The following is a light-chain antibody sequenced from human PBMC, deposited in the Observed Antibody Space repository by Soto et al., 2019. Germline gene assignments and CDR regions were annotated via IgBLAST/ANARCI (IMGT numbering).Light chain of an antibody. V-gene: IGLV2-14*01. CDR3: SSYTTTNTLV. J-gene: IGLJ3*02. CDR2: EVS. CDR1: SSDVGAYIY. Sequence: QSALTQPASVSGSPGQSITISCTGTSSDVGAYIYVSWDQHHPGKAPKLMIYEVSNRPSGVSNRFSGSKSDNTASLTISGLQAEDEADYYCSSYTTTNTLVFGGGTKLTVL.